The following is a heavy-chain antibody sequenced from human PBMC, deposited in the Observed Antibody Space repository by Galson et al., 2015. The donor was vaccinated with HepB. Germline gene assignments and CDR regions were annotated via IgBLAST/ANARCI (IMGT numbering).Heavy chain of an antibody. CDR3: TSRGYSYGYNY. CDR2: IRSKANSYAT. CDR1: GFTFSGSA. D-gene: IGHD5-18*01. V-gene: IGHV3-73*01. Sequence: SLRLSCAASGFTFSGSAMHWVRQASGKGLEWVGRIRSKANSYATAYAASVKGRFTISRDDSKNTAYLQMNSLKTEDTAVYYCTSRGYSYGYNYWGQGTLVTVSS. J-gene: IGHJ4*02.